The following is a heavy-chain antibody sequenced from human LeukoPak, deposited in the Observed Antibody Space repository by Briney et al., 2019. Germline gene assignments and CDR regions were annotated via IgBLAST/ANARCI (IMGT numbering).Heavy chain of an antibody. CDR2: IRSDGSST. CDR3: AGVLGVRDLAYFDY. J-gene: IGHJ4*01. D-gene: IGHD3-10*01. Sequence: PGGSLRLSCAASGFTFNTYWMHWVRQAPGKGLVWVSRIRSDGSSTSYADSVRGRFTISRDNAKNTLYLQMNSLRAEDTAVYYCAGVLGVRDLAYFDYWGHETLVTVSS. V-gene: IGHV3-74*01. CDR1: GFTFNTYW.